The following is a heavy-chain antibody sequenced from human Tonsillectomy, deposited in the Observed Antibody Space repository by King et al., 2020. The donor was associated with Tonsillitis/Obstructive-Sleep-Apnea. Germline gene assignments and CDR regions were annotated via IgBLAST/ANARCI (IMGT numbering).Heavy chain of an antibody. CDR3: AKDIDAGDTGTFDP. CDR1: GFTFDNYA. V-gene: IGHV3-9*01. Sequence: EVQLVESGGGLVQPGRSLRLSCAASGFTFDNYAMHWLRQAPGKGLEWVSGISWNRANIAYANSVKGRFTISRDNAKNSLYLQMNSVRSEDTALYYCAKDIDAGDTGTFDPWGQGTLVTVSS. D-gene: IGHD5-18*01. CDR2: ISWNRANI. J-gene: IGHJ5*02.